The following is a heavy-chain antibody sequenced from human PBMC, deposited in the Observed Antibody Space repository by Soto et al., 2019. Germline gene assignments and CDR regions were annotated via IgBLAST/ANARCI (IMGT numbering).Heavy chain of an antibody. V-gene: IGHV4-61*01. J-gene: IGHJ4*02. Sequence: QVHLQESGPGLVKPSETLSLTCTVSGGSVSSGNSYWTWIRQPPGKGLEWIGYISYSGSTNYNPSLRSRVTMSADTPKNQFSLKMSSVTAADTAVYYCARDNQSSGYDFVSRFDYWGQGTLVTVSS. CDR2: ISYSGST. D-gene: IGHD5-12*01. CDR1: GGSVSSGNSY. CDR3: ARDNQSSGYDFVSRFDY.